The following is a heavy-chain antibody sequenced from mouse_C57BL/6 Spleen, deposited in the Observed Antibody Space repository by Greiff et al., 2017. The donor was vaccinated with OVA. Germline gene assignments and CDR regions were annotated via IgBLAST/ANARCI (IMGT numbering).Heavy chain of an antibody. J-gene: IGHJ2*01. Sequence: VQLQQPGAELVKPGASVKLSCKASGYTFTSYWMQWVKQRPGQGLEWIGEIDPSDSYTNYTPQFKGKATLTVDTSSSTAYMQLSSLTSEDAAVYYCARWGNYNYFDYWGQGTTLTVSS. CDR1: GYTFTSYW. CDR2: IDPSDSYT. V-gene: IGHV1-50*01. D-gene: IGHD2-1*01. CDR3: ARWGNYNYFDY.